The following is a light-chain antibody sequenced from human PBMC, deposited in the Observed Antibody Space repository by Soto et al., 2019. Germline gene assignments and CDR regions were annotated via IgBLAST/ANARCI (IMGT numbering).Light chain of an antibody. V-gene: IGKV1-5*03. CDR1: QSISSW. CDR3: QQYNSYLYT. Sequence: DIQMTQSPSTLSASVGDRVTITCRASQSISSWLAWYQQKPGEAPKLLIYKASNLESGVPSRFSGSGSGTEFTLTISSLQPDDSATYYCQQYNSYLYTFGQGTKLEIK. J-gene: IGKJ2*01. CDR2: KAS.